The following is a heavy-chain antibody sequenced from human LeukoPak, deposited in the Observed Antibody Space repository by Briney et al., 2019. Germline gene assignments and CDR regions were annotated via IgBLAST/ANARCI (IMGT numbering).Heavy chain of an antibody. D-gene: IGHD2-2*01. CDR1: GFKFSSYI. CDR2: SSGSSSTI. CDR3: VSFYETY. V-gene: IGHV3-48*04. J-gene: IGHJ4*02. Sequence: GGSLRLSCAASGFKFSSYIMNWVRQAPGKGLEWVSYSSGSSSTIYYADSVKGRFTISKDNAKNTVYLQMNNLRAEDTAVYYCVSFYETYWGRGTLVTVSS.